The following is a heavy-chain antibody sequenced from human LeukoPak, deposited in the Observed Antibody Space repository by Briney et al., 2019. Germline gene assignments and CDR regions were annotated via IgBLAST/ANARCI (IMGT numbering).Heavy chain of an antibody. CDR3: ARGYRSSWLLYYLDY. Sequence: SQTLSLTCAISGDSVSSNSAAWNWISPSPSIGLVWLGRTYYRSKWYNDYAVSVKSRITINPDTSKNQFSLQLNSVTPEDTAVYYCARGYRSSWLLYYLDYWGQGTLVTVSS. V-gene: IGHV6-1*01. CDR1: GDSVSSNSAA. D-gene: IGHD6-13*01. CDR2: TYYRSKWYN. J-gene: IGHJ4*02.